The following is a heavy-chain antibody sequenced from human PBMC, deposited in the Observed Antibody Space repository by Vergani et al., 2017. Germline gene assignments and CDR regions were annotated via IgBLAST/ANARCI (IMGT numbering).Heavy chain of an antibody. CDR1: GFTFSSHA. J-gene: IGHJ5*02. V-gene: IGHV3-23*01. CDR2: IKNTGDST. CDR3: ARDLRLLYNRFDP. Sequence: EVQLLQSEGPVVQPGGSLRLSCVASGFTFSSHAMSWVRQGHGQGLEWVSSIKNTGDSTHYADSVKGRFTISRDNSKSTMYLQMNSLRDEDTGVYYCARDLRLLYNRFDPWGQGTLVTVSS. D-gene: IGHD1-14*01.